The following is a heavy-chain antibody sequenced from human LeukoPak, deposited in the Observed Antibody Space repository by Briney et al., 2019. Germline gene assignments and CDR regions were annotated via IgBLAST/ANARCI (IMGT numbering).Heavy chain of an antibody. CDR3: ARLGEDLAVGLAGYWFVP. CDR1: GYSFTSYW. Sequence: PGESLQISCKGSGYSFTSYWIGWVRQMPGEGLEWMGIIYPGDSDTRYSPSFQGQVTISADKSINTAFLQWSSLKASDTAMYYCARLGEDLAVGLAGYWFVPWGQGTLVTVSS. CDR2: IYPGDSDT. D-gene: IGHD2-15*01. V-gene: IGHV5-51*01. J-gene: IGHJ5*02.